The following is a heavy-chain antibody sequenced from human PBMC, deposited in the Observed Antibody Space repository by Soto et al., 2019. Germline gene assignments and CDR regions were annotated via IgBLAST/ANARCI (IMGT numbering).Heavy chain of an antibody. CDR1: RFTLRSYA. D-gene: IGHD2-2*02. CDR2: ISASGDIT. J-gene: IGHJ3*02. V-gene: IGHV3-23*01. CDR3: ATPPPYTTDETFDI. Sequence: EVQLLESGGGLVQPGGSLTLSCAASRFTLRSYAMTWVRQAPGKGLEWVSGISASGDITYYADSVKGRFTISRDNFRDTLYLQMNSLTAEDTAVYYCATPPPYTTDETFDIWGQGTMVTVSS.